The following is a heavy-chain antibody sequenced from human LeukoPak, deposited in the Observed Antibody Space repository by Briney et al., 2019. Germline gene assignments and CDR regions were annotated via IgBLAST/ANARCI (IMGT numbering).Heavy chain of an antibody. V-gene: IGHV4-61*02. J-gene: IGHJ5*02. Sequence: SETLSLTCTVSGGSISSGSYYWSWIRQPAGKGLEWIGRIYTSGSTNYNPSLKSRVTISVDTSKNQFSLKLSSVTAADTAVYYRARELVVPAAIGWFDPWGQGTLVTVSS. CDR2: IYTSGST. D-gene: IGHD2-2*02. CDR1: GGSISSGSYY. CDR3: ARELVVPAAIGWFDP.